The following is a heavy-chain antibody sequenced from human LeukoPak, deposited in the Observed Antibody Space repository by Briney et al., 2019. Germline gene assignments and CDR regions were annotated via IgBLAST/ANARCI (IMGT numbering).Heavy chain of an antibody. J-gene: IGHJ4*02. Sequence: SETLSLTCTVSGGSISSSSYYWGWIRQPPGKGLEWIGSINHSGSTYYNPSLKSRVTISVDTSKNQFSLKLSSVTAADTAVYYCARDLDDFWSGYRPKIFDYWGQGTLVTVSS. D-gene: IGHD3-3*01. CDR3: ARDLDDFWSGYRPKIFDY. CDR1: GGSISSSSYY. CDR2: INHSGST. V-gene: IGHV4-39*07.